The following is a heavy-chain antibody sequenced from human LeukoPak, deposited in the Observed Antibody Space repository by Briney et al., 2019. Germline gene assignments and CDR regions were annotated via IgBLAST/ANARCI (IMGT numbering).Heavy chain of an antibody. CDR3: GQDVRSGYLS. D-gene: IGHD3-22*01. V-gene: IGHV4-39*01. CDR1: GGSISSSSYY. Sequence: SETLSLTCTVSGGSISSSSYYWGWIRQPPGKGLEWIGSIYYSGSTYYNPSLKSRVTISVDTSKNQFSLKLSSVTAADTAVYYCGQDVRSGYLSWGQGTLVTVSS. J-gene: IGHJ5*02. CDR2: IYYSGST.